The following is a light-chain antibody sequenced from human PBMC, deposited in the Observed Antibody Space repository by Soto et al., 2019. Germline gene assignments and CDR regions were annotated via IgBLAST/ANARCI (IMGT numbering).Light chain of an antibody. J-gene: IGKJ1*01. V-gene: IGKV1-8*01. CDR3: QHFYTHHPT. CDR1: QDIGTS. Sequence: AIRMTQSQSSFSASTGDRVTISCRARQDIGTSLAWYQQNPGKAPKLLISGASPLQIGFPSRFSGSGSGTDFTLTIYSLQSEDFATSFCQHFYTHHPTFVPGTQVE. CDR2: GAS.